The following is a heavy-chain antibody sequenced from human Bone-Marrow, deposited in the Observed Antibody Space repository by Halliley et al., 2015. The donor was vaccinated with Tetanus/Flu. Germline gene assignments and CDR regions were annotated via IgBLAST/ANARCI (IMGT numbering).Heavy chain of an antibody. J-gene: IGHJ4*02. Sequence: LELIGYIFYSGSTNYNPSLKSRVTISVDTSKNQLSLKLRSVTAADTAVYYWARDSYGNGWFFDYWGQGTLVTVSS. CDR2: IFYSGST. CDR3: ARDSYGNGWFFDY. D-gene: IGHD6-19*01. V-gene: IGHV4-59*01.